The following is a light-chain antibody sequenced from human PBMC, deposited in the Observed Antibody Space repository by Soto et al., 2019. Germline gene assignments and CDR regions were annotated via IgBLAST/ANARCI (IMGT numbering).Light chain of an antibody. CDR2: KAS. J-gene: IGKJ1*01. V-gene: IGKV1-5*03. CDR3: QQYDTSSRA. Sequence: DIPMTQSPSTLSASVGDTVTITCRASQSVDKWLAWYQQKPGRAPKLLIYKASTLEGGVPSRFGGSGSGTEFTLTISNLQPDDFAPYYCQQYDTSSRAFGQGTTVEVK. CDR1: QSVDKW.